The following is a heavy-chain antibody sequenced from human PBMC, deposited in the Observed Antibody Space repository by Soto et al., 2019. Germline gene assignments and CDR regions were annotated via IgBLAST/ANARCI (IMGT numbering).Heavy chain of an antibody. CDR1: GFTFGEYA. J-gene: IGHJ4*02. D-gene: IGHD6-19*01. Sequence: HPGGSLRLSCAASGFTFGEYAMHWVRQGPGKGLEWVSGINWNSGDVIYADSVKGRFTISRDNARNSLYLQLNSLRSEDTAFYYCAKGISTSGLFRAFDSWGQGTLVTVSS. CDR2: INWNSGDV. V-gene: IGHV3-9*01. CDR3: AKGISTSGLFRAFDS.